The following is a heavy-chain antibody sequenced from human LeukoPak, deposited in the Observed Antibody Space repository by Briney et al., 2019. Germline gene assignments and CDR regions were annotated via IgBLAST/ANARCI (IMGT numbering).Heavy chain of an antibody. D-gene: IGHD3-22*01. CDR1: GYTFTSYG. J-gene: IGHJ4*02. Sequence: ASVKVSCKASGYTFTSYGITWVRQAPGQGLEWMAWISPYNGDTNYTQNLQGRVTMTTDTPTSTAYMELRSLRSDDTAVYYCARWLTYGNFDYWGQGTLVTVSS. CDR3: ARWLTYGNFDY. CDR2: ISPYNGDT. V-gene: IGHV1-18*01.